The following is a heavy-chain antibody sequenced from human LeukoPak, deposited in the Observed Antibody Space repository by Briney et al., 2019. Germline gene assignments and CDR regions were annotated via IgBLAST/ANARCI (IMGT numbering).Heavy chain of an antibody. CDR2: IYDSGST. J-gene: IGHJ4*02. D-gene: IGHD4-17*01. CDR3: ALSGDRKRTRFDY. V-gene: IGHV4-39*01. CDR1: GGSISSSSYY. Sequence: SETLSLTCTVSGGSISSSSYYWGWIRQPPGKGLEWTGSIYDSGSTYYNPSLKSRVTISVDTSKNQFSLKLSSVTAADTAVYYCALSGDRKRTRFDYWGQGTLVTVSS.